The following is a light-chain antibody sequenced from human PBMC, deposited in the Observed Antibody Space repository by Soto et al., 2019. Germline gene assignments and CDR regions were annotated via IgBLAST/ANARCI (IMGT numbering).Light chain of an antibody. CDR2: EVS. Sequence: QSALTQPASVSGSPGQSITISCTGTGSHVGGYNYVSWYQQHPAKAPKLMIYEVSNRPSGVSHRFSGSKSGNTASLTISGLQAEDEADYYCFSYTTSSTLVFGGGTKLTVL. CDR1: GSHVGGYNY. J-gene: IGLJ3*02. CDR3: FSYTTSSTLV. V-gene: IGLV2-14*01.